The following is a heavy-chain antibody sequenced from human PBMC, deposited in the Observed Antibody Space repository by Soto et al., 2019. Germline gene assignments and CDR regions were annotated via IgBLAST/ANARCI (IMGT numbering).Heavy chain of an antibody. D-gene: IGHD4-17*01. CDR2: ISAHNGNT. Sequence: QVHLVQSGAEVKKPGASVKVSCKGSGYAFTTYGITWVRQAPGQGLEWMGWISAHNGNTNYAKKLPGRVTITRYTSTSTAYMELRGLRSDDTAVYYCARGRYGDYWGQGALVTVSS. V-gene: IGHV1-18*01. CDR3: ARGRYGDY. CDR1: GYAFTTYG. J-gene: IGHJ4*02.